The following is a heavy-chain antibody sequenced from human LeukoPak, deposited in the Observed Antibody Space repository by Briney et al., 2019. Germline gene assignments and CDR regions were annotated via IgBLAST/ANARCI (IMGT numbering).Heavy chain of an antibody. J-gene: IGHJ4*02. CDR2: ISSGSSTI. D-gene: IGHD2-2*02. Sequence: PGGSMRLSCAASGFTFSSYSMNWDRQAPGKGLEWVSYISSGSSTIYYTDSLKGRFTISRDNAKNSLDLQMNSLRAEDTAVYYCARYCSSASCYRGFDYWGQGTLVTVSS. CDR1: GFTFSSYS. V-gene: IGHV3-48*01. CDR3: ARYCSSASCYRGFDY.